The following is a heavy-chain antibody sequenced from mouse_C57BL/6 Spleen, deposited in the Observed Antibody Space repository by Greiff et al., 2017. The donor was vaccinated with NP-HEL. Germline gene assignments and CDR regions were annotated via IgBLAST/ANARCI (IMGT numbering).Heavy chain of an antibody. CDR1: GFTFSSYA. CDR2: ISDGGSYT. CDR3: SRLRFDD. V-gene: IGHV5-4*01. J-gene: IGHJ2*01. Sequence: EVQGVESGGGLVKPGGSLKLSCAASGFTFSSYAMSWVRQTPEKRLEWVATISDGGSYTYYTDNVKGRFTISRDNAKNNLYLQMSHLKSEDTAMYYCSRLRFDDWGQGTTLTVSS.